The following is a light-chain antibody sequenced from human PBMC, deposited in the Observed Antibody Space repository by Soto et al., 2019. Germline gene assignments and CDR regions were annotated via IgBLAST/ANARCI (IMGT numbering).Light chain of an antibody. J-gene: IGKJ2*01. Sequence: DIQMTQSPSSLSASIGDRVTITCRASQSITRYLNWYQQKPGKAPKLLMFASITLQSGVPSRFNGSGSGTDFTPTISILQPEDFATYHCQQSYNAPYTFGQRTKLVIK. CDR1: QSITRY. CDR3: QQSYNAPYT. CDR2: ASI. V-gene: IGKV1-39*01.